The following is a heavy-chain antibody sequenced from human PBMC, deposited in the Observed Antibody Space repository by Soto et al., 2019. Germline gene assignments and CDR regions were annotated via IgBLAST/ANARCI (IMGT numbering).Heavy chain of an antibody. CDR3: DCSEAVPTTTYYYWYIDV. Sequence: QVQLVQSGAEVKKPGASVRISCKASGYTFTDYYLHWVRQAPGQGLEWMGIMNPSGGVTSYAQKFQGRLAVTRSTSTSTVSMKLSSLRSEDTAVYYCDCSEAVPTTTYYYWYIDVWGKGTSITVSS. CDR2: MNPSGGVT. V-gene: IGHV1-46*01. D-gene: IGHD1-26*01. J-gene: IGHJ6*03. CDR1: GYTFTDYY.